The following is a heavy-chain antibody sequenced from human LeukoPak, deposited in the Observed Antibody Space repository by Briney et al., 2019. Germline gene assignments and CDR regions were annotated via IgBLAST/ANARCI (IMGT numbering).Heavy chain of an antibody. CDR3: ARLDPPFYSDSRGFDY. CDR1: GGSFSGYY. D-gene: IGHD3-22*01. J-gene: IGHJ4*02. Sequence: PSETLSLTCAVYGGSFSGYYWSWIRQPPGKGLEWIGEINHSGSTNYNPSLKSRVTISVDTSKNQFSLKLSSVTAADTAVYYCARLDPPFYSDSRGFDYWGQGTPVTVSS. CDR2: INHSGST. V-gene: IGHV4-34*01.